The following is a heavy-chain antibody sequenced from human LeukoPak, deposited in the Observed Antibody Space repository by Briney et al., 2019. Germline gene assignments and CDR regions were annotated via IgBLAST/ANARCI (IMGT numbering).Heavy chain of an antibody. CDR1: GFTFSNYW. V-gene: IGHV3-7*01. CDR2: IKQDRSEK. D-gene: IGHD3-3*01. Sequence: GGSLRLSCAASGFTFSNYWMSWVRQAPGKGLEWVANIKQDRSEKYYVDSVKGRFTISRDNAKNSVYLQMNSLRVGDTATYYFARGLLEWLRLETYYFDNWGQGSQVTVSS. CDR3: ARGLLEWLRLETYYFDN. J-gene: IGHJ4*02.